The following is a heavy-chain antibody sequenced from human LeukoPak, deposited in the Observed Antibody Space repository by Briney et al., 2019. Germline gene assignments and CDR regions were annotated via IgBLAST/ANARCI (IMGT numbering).Heavy chain of an antibody. D-gene: IGHD2-21*02. J-gene: IGHJ4*02. V-gene: IGHV1-69*05. CDR2: IIPIFGTA. Sequence: SVKVSCKASRGTFSRYAISWVRQAPGQGLEWMGGIIPIFGTANYTQKFQGRVTITTDESTSTAYMELSSLRSEDTAVYYCARSPIGGGDFNPPDYWGQGTLDTVSS. CDR3: ARSPIGGGDFNPPDY. CDR1: RGTFSRYA.